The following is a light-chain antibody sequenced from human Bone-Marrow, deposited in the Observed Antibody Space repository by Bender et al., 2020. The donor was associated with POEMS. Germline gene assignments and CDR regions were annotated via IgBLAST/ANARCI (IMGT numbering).Light chain of an antibody. J-gene: IGLJ2*01. CDR2: DVS. V-gene: IGLV2-14*01. CDR1: SSNIDSYNY. Sequence: QSALTQPASVSGSPGQSITISCTGTSSNIDSYNYVSWYQQHPGKAPKLIIHDVSNRPSGVSSRFSGFKFGNTASLIISELQAEDDADYICRSYTSTNTPIVIGGGTRLTVL. CDR3: RSYTSTNTPIV.